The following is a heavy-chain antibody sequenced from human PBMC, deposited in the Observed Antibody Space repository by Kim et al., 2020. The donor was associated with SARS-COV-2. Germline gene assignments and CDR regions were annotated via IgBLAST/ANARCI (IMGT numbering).Heavy chain of an antibody. CDR2: IYHSGST. J-gene: IGHJ5*02. CDR3: AGRRITMIVVHNWFDP. CDR1: GGSISSSNW. Sequence: SETLSLTCAVSGGSISSSNWWSWVRQPPGKGLEWIGEIYHSGSTNYNPSLKSRVTISVDKSKNQFSLKLSSVTAADTAVYYCAGRRITMIVVHNWFDPWGQGTLVTVSS. V-gene: IGHV4-4*02. D-gene: IGHD3-22*01.